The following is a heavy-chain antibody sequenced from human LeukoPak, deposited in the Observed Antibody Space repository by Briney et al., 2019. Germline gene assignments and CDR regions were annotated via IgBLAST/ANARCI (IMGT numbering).Heavy chain of an antibody. D-gene: IGHD2-2*01. CDR3: ARDRCSSTSCPAPRVFDY. J-gene: IGHJ4*02. V-gene: IGHV3-21*01. Sequence: GGSLRLSCAASGFTFSSYSMNWVRQAPGKGLEWVSSISSSSSYIHYADSVKGRFTISRDNAKNSLYLQMNSLRAEDTAVYYCARDRCSSTSCPAPRVFDYWGQGTLVTVSS. CDR1: GFTFSSYS. CDR2: ISSSSSYI.